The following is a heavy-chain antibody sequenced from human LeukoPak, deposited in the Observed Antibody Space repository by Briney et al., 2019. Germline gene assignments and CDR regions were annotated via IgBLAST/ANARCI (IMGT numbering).Heavy chain of an antibody. CDR2: ISGSGGST. Sequence: PGGSLRLSCAASGFTFSSYAMSWVRQAPGKGLEWVSAISGSGGSTYYADSVKGRFTISRDNSKNTLYLQMNSLRAEDTAVYYCAKGPQYYYDISPYYPTWGQGTLVTVSS. CDR3: AKGPQYYYDISPYYPT. V-gene: IGHV3-23*01. CDR1: GFTFSSYA. J-gene: IGHJ5*02. D-gene: IGHD3-22*01.